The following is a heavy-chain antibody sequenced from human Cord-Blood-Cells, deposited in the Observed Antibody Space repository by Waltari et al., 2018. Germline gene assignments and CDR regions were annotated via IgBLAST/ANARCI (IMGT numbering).Heavy chain of an antibody. D-gene: IGHD2-21*01. CDR3: ARDHCGGDCNYYYGMDV. Sequence: QVQLVQSGAEVKKPGASVKVSCKASGYTFTGYYMHWVRQAPGQGLEWMGWINPNRGGKNYAQRFQGWGTMTRDTSISTAYMELSRLRSDDTAVYYCARDHCGGDCNYYYGMDVWGQGTTVTVSS. CDR2: INPNRGGK. V-gene: IGHV1-2*04. J-gene: IGHJ6*02. CDR1: GYTFTGYY.